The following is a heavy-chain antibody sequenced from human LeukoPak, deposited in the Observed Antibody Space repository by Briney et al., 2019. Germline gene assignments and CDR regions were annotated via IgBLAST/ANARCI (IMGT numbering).Heavy chain of an antibody. CDR1: GFTFSSYD. J-gene: IGHJ5*01. V-gene: IGHV3-13*01. CDR3: ARDLSAGYSSNWYDY. D-gene: IGHD6-13*01. Sequence: GGSLRLSCAAFGFTFSSYDMHWVRQATGKGLEWVSAIGTAGDTYYPGSVKGRFTISRENAKNSLYLQMNSLRAEDTAVYYCARDLSAGYSSNWYDYWGQGTLVTVSS. CDR2: IGTAGDT.